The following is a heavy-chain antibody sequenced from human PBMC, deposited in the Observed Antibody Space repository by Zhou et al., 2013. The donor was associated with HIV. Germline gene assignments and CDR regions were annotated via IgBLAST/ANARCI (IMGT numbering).Heavy chain of an antibody. CDR3: AGYGRGYNWLYY. CDR2: ISAYNGNT. J-gene: IGHJ4*02. D-gene: IGHD5-12*01. CDR1: GYTFTSYG. Sequence: QVQLVQSGAEVKKPGASVKVSCKASGYTFTSYGISWVRQAPGQGLEWMGWISAYNGNTRYAPNFQGRVTMTRDTSINTVYMELTRLKSDDTAVYYCAGYGRGYNWLYYWGQGTLVTVSS. V-gene: IGHV1-18*01.